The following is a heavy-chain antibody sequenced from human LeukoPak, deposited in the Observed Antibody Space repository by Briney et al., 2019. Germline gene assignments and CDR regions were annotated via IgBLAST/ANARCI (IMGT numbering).Heavy chain of an antibody. CDR2: IYTSGST. J-gene: IGHJ3*02. D-gene: IGHD3-22*01. CDR1: GGSISSYY. V-gene: IGHV4-4*07. Sequence: SETLSLTCTVSGGSISSYYWSWIRQPAGKGLEWIGRIYTSGSTNYNPSLKSRVTMSVDTSKNQFSLKLSSVTAADTAVYYCARDCYDSSGYNDAFDIWGQGTMVTVSS. CDR3: ARDCYDSSGYNDAFDI.